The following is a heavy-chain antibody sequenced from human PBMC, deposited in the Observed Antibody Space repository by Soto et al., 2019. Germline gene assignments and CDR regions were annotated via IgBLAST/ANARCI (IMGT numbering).Heavy chain of an antibody. CDR1: GFTFSSYG. J-gene: IGHJ4*02. V-gene: IGHV3-33*01. CDR2: ILYDGSNK. Sequence: QVQLVESGGGVVQPGRSLRLSCAASGFTFSSYGMHWVRQAPGKGLEWVAVILYDGSNKYYADSVKGRFTISRDNSKNTLYLQMNSLRAEDTAVYYCARGGSRIFGVVSDYWGQGTLVTVSS. D-gene: IGHD3-3*01. CDR3: ARGGSRIFGVVSDY.